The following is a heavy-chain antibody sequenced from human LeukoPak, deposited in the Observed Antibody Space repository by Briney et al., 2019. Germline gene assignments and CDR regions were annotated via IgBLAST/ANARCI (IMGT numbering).Heavy chain of an antibody. V-gene: IGHV1-18*01. J-gene: IGHJ6*03. CDR1: GYTFTSYG. CDR2: ISAFNGYT. CDR3: ARGSTKVTSVIHMDV. Sequence: ALVKVSCKASGYTFTSYGISWVRQAPGQGLEWMGWISAFNGYTNYAQNLQGRVTMTTDTSTSTAYMELRSLRSDDTAIYYCARGSTKVTSVIHMDVWGKGTTVTVSS. D-gene: IGHD4-11*01.